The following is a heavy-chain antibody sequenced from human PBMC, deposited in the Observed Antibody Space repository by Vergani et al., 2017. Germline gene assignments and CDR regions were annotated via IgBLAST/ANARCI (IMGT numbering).Heavy chain of an antibody. J-gene: IGHJ3*01. V-gene: IGHV4-34*01. Sequence: QVQFQQWGPGLLKPSETLSLTCAVSGGSLRGYYWSWIRLAPGKGLEWIGEINHSGTINYNPTLKSPFNVSIDTSRDHFSLKLRSVSAADTAVYFCARRAERWEALLRDDFDVWGQGTFVTVSP. CDR1: GGSLRGYY. D-gene: IGHD1-26*01. CDR3: ARRAERWEALLRDDFDV. CDR2: INHSGTI.